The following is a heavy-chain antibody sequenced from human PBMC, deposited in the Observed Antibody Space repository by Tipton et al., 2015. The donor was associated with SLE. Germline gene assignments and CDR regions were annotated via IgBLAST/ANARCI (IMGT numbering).Heavy chain of an antibody. Sequence: SLRLSCAASGFTFSSYAMHWVRQAPGKGLEWVAVISYDGINKYYADSVQGRFTISRDNSKNTLYLQMNSLRAEDTAVYYCARAPSLKGLRYFDWVYYFDYWGQGTLVTVSS. V-gene: IGHV3-30-3*01. J-gene: IGHJ4*02. CDR2: ISYDGINK. CDR1: GFTFSSYA. CDR3: ARAPSLKGLRYFDWVYYFDY. D-gene: IGHD3-9*01.